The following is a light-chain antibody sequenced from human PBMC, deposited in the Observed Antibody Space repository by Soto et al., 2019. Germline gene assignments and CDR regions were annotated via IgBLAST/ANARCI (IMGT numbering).Light chain of an antibody. J-gene: IGKJ4*01. CDR1: QSVSSSY. CDR3: QQYGSSPPLT. Sequence: EIGFTQSPGTLSLSPGERATLSCRASQSVSSSYLAWYQQKPGQAPRLLIYGASSRATGIPDRFSGSGSGTDFTLTISRLEPEDFAVYYCQQYGSSPPLTFGGGTKVDIK. V-gene: IGKV3-20*01. CDR2: GAS.